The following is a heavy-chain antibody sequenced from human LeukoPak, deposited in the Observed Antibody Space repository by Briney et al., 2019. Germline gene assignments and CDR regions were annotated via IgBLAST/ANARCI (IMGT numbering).Heavy chain of an antibody. J-gene: IGHJ4*02. CDR3: ATDYGDYESAY. CDR2: INPNSGGT. D-gene: IGHD4-17*01. V-gene: IGHV1-2*02. Sequence: ASVKVSCKASGYTFTGYYMHWVRQAPGQGLEWMGWINPNSGGTIYAQKFQGRVTMTRDTSISTAYMELSGLTSDDTAVYYCATDYGDYESAYWGQGTVVTASS. CDR1: GYTFTGYY.